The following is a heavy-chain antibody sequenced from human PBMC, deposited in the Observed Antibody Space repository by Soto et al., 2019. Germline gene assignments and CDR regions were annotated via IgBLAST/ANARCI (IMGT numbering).Heavy chain of an antibody. CDR1: GFTFSSYA. CDR3: AKGSSHYYYGMDV. D-gene: IGHD6-13*01. Sequence: GGSLRLSCAASGFTFSSYAMSWVRQAPGKGLEWASAISGSGGSTYYADSVKGRFTISRDNSKNTLYLQMNSLRAEDTAVYYCAKGSSHYYYGMDVWGQGTTVTVSS. V-gene: IGHV3-23*01. J-gene: IGHJ6*02. CDR2: ISGSGGST.